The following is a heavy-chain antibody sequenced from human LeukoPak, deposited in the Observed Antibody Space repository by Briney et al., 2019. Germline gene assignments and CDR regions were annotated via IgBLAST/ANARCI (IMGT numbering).Heavy chain of an antibody. CDR2: ISGDTTYI. V-gene: IGHV3-21*04. Sequence: GGSLRLSCAASGFTVSSSYMNWVRQAPGKGLEWVSSISGDTTYINYADSVKGRFTISRDNAKNSLYLQMNSLRAEDTAVYYCARDYLGYNFLPEYWGQGTLVAVSS. CDR3: ARDYLGYNFLPEY. CDR1: GFTVSSSY. D-gene: IGHD5-24*01. J-gene: IGHJ4*02.